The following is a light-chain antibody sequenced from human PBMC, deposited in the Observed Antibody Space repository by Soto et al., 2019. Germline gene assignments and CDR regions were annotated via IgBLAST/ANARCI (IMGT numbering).Light chain of an antibody. V-gene: IGKV3-15*01. CDR1: QSVGTN. J-gene: IGKJ2*01. CDR3: QQYKNWPPTYT. Sequence: EIVMTQSPATLSVSPGERATLSCRASQSVGTNLGWYQQRPGQPPRLLIYGASARATGVPDRFSGSGSGTEFTFAISSMQSEDFAVYYCQQYKNWPPTYTFGQGTKLEIK. CDR2: GAS.